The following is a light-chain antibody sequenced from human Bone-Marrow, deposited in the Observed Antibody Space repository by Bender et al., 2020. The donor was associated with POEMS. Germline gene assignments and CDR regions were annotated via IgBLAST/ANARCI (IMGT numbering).Light chain of an antibody. Sequence: SYELAQPPSVSVSPGQMARITCSGDKLGEKYATWYQQKAGQSPVLVIYQDDKRPSGIPERFSGSNSGNTATLTISGTQAMDEADYYCQSYDSNLSALFGGGTKVTVL. J-gene: IGLJ2*01. CDR1: KLGEKY. CDR3: QSYDSNLSAL. V-gene: IGLV3-1*01. CDR2: QDD.